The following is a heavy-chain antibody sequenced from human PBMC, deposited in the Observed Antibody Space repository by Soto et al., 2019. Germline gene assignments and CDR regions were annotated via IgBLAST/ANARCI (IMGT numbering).Heavy chain of an antibody. J-gene: IGHJ4*02. V-gene: IGHV4-61*01. D-gene: IGHD6-13*01. CDR2: RHYSGST. Sequence: TLSLTCTVSVGSVSSANYYWNWIRQPPGKRLEWIGYRHYSGSTNYNPSLKSRVTISVDTSKNQFSLKLSSVTAADTAAYYCASWYSSTWSNFDYWGQGILVTVSS. CDR1: VGSVSSANYY. CDR3: ASWYSSTWSNFDY.